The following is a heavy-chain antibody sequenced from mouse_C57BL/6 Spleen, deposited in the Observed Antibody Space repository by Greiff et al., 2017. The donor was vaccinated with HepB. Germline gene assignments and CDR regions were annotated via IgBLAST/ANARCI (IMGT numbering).Heavy chain of an antibody. CDR2: INPNNVGT. D-gene: IGHD2-3*01. Sequence: VQLQQSGPELVKPGASVKMSCKASGYTFTDYNMHWVKQSHGKSLEWIGYINPNNVGTSYNQKIKGKATLTVNKPSSTAYMELRSLTSEESAVSYCASGYDGCLWFAYWGQGTLVTVSA. J-gene: IGHJ3*01. V-gene: IGHV1-22*01. CDR3: ASGYDGCLWFAY. CDR1: GYTFTDYN.